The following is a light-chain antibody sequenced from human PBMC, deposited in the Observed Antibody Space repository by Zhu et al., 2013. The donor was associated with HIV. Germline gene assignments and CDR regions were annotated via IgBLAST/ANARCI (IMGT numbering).Light chain of an antibody. J-gene: IGKJ2*01. Sequence: DIVMTQSPDSLAVSLGERATINCKSSQSVLYSSNNKNYLAWYQQNPGQPPKLLIYWASTRESGVPDRFSGSGSRTDFTLTISSVQAEDVAVYYCQQYYSGPFTFGQGTKLEIK. CDR3: QQYYSGPFT. CDR2: WAS. V-gene: IGKV4-1*01. CDR1: QSVLYSSNNKNY.